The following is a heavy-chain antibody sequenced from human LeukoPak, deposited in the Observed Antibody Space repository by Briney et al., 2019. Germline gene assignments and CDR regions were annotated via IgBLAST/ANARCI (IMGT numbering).Heavy chain of an antibody. V-gene: IGHV3-21*01. CDR2: ISSSSSYI. J-gene: IGHJ4*02. D-gene: IGHD2-2*02. Sequence: GGSLRLSCAASGFTFSSYSMNWVRQAPGKGLEWVSSISSSSSYIYYADSVKGRFTISRDNAKNSLYLQMNSLRAKDTAVYYCARDYSRTSCYTVRCWGQGTLVTVSS. CDR3: ARDYSRTSCYTVRC. CDR1: GFTFSSYS.